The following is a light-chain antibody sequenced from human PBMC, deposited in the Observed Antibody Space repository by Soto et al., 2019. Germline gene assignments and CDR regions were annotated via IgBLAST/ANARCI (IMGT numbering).Light chain of an antibody. CDR1: SSDVGSYNL. V-gene: IGLV2-23*01. Sequence: QSALTQPASLSGSPGQSITISCTGTSSDVGSYNLVSWYQQHPGKAPKLMIYEGSKRPSGVSNRFSGSKSGNTASLTISGLQAEDEADYYCCSYAGSSSVLFGGGTKLTVL. J-gene: IGLJ2*01. CDR2: EGS. CDR3: CSYAGSSSVL.